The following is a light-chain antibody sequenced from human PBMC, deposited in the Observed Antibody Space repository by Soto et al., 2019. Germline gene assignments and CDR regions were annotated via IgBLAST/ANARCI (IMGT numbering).Light chain of an antibody. J-gene: IGLJ1*01. V-gene: IGLV2-14*01. Sequence: QSGLTQPASVSGSPGHSITISCTGTSSDVGGYNYVSWYQQHPGKAPKLMIYDVSNRPSGVSNRFSGSKSGNTASLTISGLQAEDEADYYCSSYTSSSTRVFGTGTKVTVL. CDR1: SSDVGGYNY. CDR3: SSYTSSSTRV. CDR2: DVS.